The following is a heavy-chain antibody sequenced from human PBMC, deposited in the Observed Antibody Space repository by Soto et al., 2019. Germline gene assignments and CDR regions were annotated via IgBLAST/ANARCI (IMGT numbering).Heavy chain of an antibody. CDR1: GFTFCNYV. D-gene: IGHD6-13*01. CDR3: AKDQGSSWYEIDY. V-gene: IGHV3-23*01. Sequence: EVQLLESGGGLVQPGGSLRLSCAASGFTFCNYVVTWVRQAPGKGLEWVSTISGSGGSTYYADSVKGRFTISRDNSKNTLYLQMNSLRAEDTAVYYCAKDQGSSWYEIDYWGQGTLVTVSS. J-gene: IGHJ4*02. CDR2: ISGSGGST.